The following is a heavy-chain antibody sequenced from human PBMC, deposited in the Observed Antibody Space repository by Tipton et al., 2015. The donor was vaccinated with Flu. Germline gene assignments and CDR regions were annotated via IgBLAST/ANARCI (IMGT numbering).Heavy chain of an antibody. Sequence: TLSLTCTVSGGSISSGSYYWSWIRQPAGKGLEWIGRIYTSGSTNYNPSLKSRVTISVDTSKNQFSLKLSSVTAADTAVYYCAREGGSYRYFDLWGRGTLVTVSS. CDR2: IYTSGST. V-gene: IGHV4-61*02. D-gene: IGHD1-26*01. CDR1: GGSISSGSYY. CDR3: AREGGSYRYFDL. J-gene: IGHJ2*01.